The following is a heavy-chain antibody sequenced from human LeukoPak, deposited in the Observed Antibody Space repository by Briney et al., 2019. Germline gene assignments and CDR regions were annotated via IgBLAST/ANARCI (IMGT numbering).Heavy chain of an antibody. D-gene: IGHD3-10*01. V-gene: IGHV4-31*03. Sequence: PSETLSLTCTVSGGSISSRIYYWSWIRQHPGKGLEWIGYIYYSGSTYYNPSLKSRLTMSVDTSENQFSLKLTSVTAADTAVYYCARTHGSGSYIFDYWGQGTLVTVSS. CDR2: IYYSGST. CDR3: ARTHGSGSYIFDY. J-gene: IGHJ4*02. CDR1: GGSISSRIYY.